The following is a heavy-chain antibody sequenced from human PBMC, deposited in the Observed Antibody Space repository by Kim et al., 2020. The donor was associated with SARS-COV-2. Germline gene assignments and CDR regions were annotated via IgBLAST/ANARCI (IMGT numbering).Heavy chain of an antibody. CDR1: GYTFTSYA. CDR3: ARSDSSWYGPYYYYYGMDV. Sequence: ASVKVSCKASGYTFTSYAMNWVRQAPGQGLEWMGWINTNTGNPTYAQGFTGRFVFSLDTSVSTAYLQISSLKAEDTAVYYCARSDSSWYGPYYYYYGMDVWGQGTTVTVSS. J-gene: IGHJ6*02. V-gene: IGHV7-4-1*02. CDR2: INTNTGNP. D-gene: IGHD6-13*01.